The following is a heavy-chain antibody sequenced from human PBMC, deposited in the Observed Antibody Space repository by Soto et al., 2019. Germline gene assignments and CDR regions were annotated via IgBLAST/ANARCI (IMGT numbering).Heavy chain of an antibody. V-gene: IGHV3-23*01. Sequence: EVQLLESGGGLVQPGGSLRLSCAASGFTFSSYAMSWVRQAPGKGLEWVSAISGSGGSTYYADSVKGRFTISRDNSKNALYPQMNSLRAEDTAVYYCAKVSDLNNYFDYWGQGTLVTVFS. J-gene: IGHJ4*02. CDR1: GFTFSSYA. CDR3: AKVSDLNNYFDY. CDR2: ISGSGGST.